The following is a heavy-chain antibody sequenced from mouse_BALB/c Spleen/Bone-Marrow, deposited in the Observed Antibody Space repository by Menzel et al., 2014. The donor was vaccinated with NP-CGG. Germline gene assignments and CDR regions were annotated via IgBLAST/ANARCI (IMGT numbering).Heavy chain of an antibody. CDR3: SRGYGNCFDY. J-gene: IGHJ2*01. CDR2: ISTGGTYT. Sequence: EVKLVESGGGLVKPGGSLKLSCSASGFTFSSSIMSWVRQTPEKRLEWVATISTGGTYTYCPDSVKGRFTISRDNAKNTLYLQMSSLESEDTAMYYCSRGYGNCFDYWGQGTTLTVPS. D-gene: IGHD2-10*02. V-gene: IGHV5-6-4*01. CDR1: GFTFSSSI.